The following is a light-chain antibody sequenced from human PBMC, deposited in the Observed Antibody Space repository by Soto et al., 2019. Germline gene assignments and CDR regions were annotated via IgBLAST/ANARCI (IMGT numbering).Light chain of an antibody. CDR1: QSISGC. CDR2: AEY. V-gene: IGKV1-39*01. CDR3: KKNYSGKWK. J-gene: IGKJ1*01. Sequence: DLQMTHSPSSLSASIVAIVTITGRASQSISGCLNWYQQKPGEAPKLMIYAEYTLYGGVKSRFSGSGSETDFTITIRSMQNEDFASYSCKKNYSGKWKFGKGNKV.